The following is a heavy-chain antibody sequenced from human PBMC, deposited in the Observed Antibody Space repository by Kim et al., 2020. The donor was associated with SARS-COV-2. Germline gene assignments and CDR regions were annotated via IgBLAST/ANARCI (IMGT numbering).Heavy chain of an antibody. J-gene: IGHJ5*02. CDR1: GGTFSSYA. D-gene: IGHD3-22*01. CDR3: ARCGYYDSSGYYYGGWFDP. V-gene: IGHV1-69*13. Sequence: SVKVSCKASGGTFSSYAISWVRLAPGQGLEWMGGIIPIFGTANYAQKFQGRVTITADESTSTAYMELSSLRSEDTAVYYCARCGYYDSSGYYYGGWFDPWGQGTLVTVSS. CDR2: IIPIFGTA.